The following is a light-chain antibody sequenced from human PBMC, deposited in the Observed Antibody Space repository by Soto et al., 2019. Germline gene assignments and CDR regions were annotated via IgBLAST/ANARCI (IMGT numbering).Light chain of an antibody. Sequence: IVLTQSPDSLAVSLGERATINCKSSQSVLYSSNNKNYLGWYQQKPGHPPKVLIYWASTRESGVPDRFSGSGSGSDFTLTISSLQADDVAVYYCHQYYSSPWTFGQGTKVDI. CDR1: QSVLYSSNNKNY. CDR2: WAS. J-gene: IGKJ1*01. V-gene: IGKV4-1*01. CDR3: HQYYSSPWT.